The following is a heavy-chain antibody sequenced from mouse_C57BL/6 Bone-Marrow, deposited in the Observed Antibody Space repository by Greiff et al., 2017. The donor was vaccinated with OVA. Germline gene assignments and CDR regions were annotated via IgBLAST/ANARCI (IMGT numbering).Heavy chain of an antibody. Sequence: EVQGVESGGGLVKPGGSLKLSCAASGFTFSSYTMSWVRQTPEKRLEWVATISGGGGNTYYPDSVKGRFTISRDNAKNTLYLQMSSLRSEDTALYYCARDYYGSSPYFDYWGQGTTLTVSS. CDR2: ISGGGGNT. CDR1: GFTFSSYT. CDR3: ARDYYGSSPYFDY. J-gene: IGHJ2*01. D-gene: IGHD1-1*01. V-gene: IGHV5-9*01.